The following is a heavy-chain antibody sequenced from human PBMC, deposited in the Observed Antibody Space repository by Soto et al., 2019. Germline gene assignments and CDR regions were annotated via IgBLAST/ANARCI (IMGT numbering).Heavy chain of an antibody. Sequence: PSETLSLTCTVSGGSISSYYWSWIRQPPGKGLERIGYIYYSGSTNYNPSLKSRVTISVDTSKNQFSLKLSSVTAADTAVYYCARASHTSFYYGMDFWRQGTTIT. J-gene: IGHJ6*02. CDR2: IYYSGST. CDR3: ARASHTSFYYGMDF. CDR1: GGSISSYY. V-gene: IGHV4-59*01. D-gene: IGHD3-16*01.